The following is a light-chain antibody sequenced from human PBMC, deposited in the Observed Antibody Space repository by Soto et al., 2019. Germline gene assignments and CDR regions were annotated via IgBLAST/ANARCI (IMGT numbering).Light chain of an antibody. J-gene: IGLJ2*01. CDR1: SSDVGDYNY. CDR2: DVS. Sequence: QSVLTQPRSVSGSPGQSVIISCTGTSSDVGDYNYVSWYQQLPGKAPKLMIYDVSKRPSGVPDRFSGSKSGYTASLTISGLQAEDDADYYGCSYAGRYTFEVVFGGGTKLTVL. V-gene: IGLV2-11*01. CDR3: CSYAGRYTFEVV.